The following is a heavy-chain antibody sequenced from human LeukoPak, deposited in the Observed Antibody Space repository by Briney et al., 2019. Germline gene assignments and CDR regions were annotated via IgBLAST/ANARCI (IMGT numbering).Heavy chain of an antibody. CDR1: GGTFSSYA. Sequence: SVKVSCKASGGTFSSYAISLVRQAPGQGLKWMGGIIPIFGTANYAQKFQGRVTITADESTSTAYMELSSLRSEDTAVYYCARVSAYCGGDCYNYWGQGTLVTVSS. D-gene: IGHD2-21*01. J-gene: IGHJ4*02. CDR2: IIPIFGTA. V-gene: IGHV1-69*01. CDR3: ARVSAYCGGDCYNY.